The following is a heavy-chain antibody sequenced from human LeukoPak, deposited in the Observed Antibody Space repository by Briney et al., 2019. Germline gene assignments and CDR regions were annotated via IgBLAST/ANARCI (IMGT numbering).Heavy chain of an antibody. Sequence: PGGSLRLSCAASGFTYSSYWMHWVRQAPGKGVVWVSRINTDGSSTSYADSVKGRFTISRDNAKNTLYLQMNSLRAEDTAVYYCARVNTIFGVVIPFDYWGQGTLVTVSS. V-gene: IGHV3-74*01. CDR3: ARVNTIFGVVIPFDY. CDR1: GFTYSSYW. D-gene: IGHD3-3*01. J-gene: IGHJ4*02. CDR2: INTDGSST.